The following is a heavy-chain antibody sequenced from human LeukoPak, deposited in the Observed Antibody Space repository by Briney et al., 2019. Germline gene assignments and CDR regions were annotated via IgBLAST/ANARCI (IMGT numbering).Heavy chain of an antibody. CDR2: ISSSGSTI. V-gene: IGHV3-11*01. CDR3: ASTVDTAMVTSSNY. CDR1: GFTLSDYY. D-gene: IGHD5-18*01. J-gene: IGHJ4*02. Sequence: GGSLRLSCAASGFTLSDYYMSWIRQAPGKGLEWVSYISSSGSTIYYADSVKGRFTISRDNAKNSLYLQMNSLRAEDTAVYYCASTVDTAMVTSSNYWGQGTLVTVSS.